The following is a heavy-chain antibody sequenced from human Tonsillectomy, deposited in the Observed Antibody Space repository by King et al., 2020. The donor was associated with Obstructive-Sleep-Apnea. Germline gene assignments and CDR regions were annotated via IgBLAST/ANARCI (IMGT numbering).Heavy chain of an antibody. CDR2: IRTTVYVGAA. J-gene: IGHJ3*02. D-gene: IGHD6-19*01. CDR3: TRDGSGWPRDAFDI. CDR1: GFTFPDYT. Sequence: VQLVQSGGGLVQPGRSLRLSCTASGFTFPDYTLSWFRQAPGKGLGWGGFIRTTVYVGAAEYAASVKGVLTISRHDSKSIAYLQMNSRKTEDTALYYCTRDGSGWPRDAFDIWGQGTMVTVSS. V-gene: IGHV3-49*03.